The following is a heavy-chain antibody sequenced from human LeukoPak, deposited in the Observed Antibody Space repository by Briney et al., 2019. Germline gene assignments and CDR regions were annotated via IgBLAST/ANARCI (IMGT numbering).Heavy chain of an antibody. CDR3: VRGYTIGPGGY. V-gene: IGHV3-74*03. CDR2: INSDGSST. J-gene: IGHJ4*02. Sequence: RGSLRLSCAASGFTFSSYVMYWVRQAPGKGLVWVSRINSDGSSTTYADSVKGRFTISRDNAKNTLHLQMNSLRVEDTAVYYCVRGYTIGPGGYWGQGTLVTVSS. D-gene: IGHD3-16*02. CDR1: GFTFSSYV.